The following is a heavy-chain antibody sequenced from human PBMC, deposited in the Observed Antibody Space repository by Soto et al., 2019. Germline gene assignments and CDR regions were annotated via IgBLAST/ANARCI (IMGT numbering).Heavy chain of an antibody. D-gene: IGHD6-13*01. V-gene: IGHV3-9*01. Sequence: EVQLVESGGGVVQPGRSLRLSCAASGFTFDDYAMHWVRQAPGKGLEWVSGISWNSGSIGYADSVKGRFTISRDNAKNSLYLPMNSLGAEDTGLYYCAKVESSSWYGGWFDPWGQGTLVTVSS. J-gene: IGHJ5*02. CDR3: AKVESSSWYGGWFDP. CDR2: ISWNSGSI. CDR1: GFTFDDYA.